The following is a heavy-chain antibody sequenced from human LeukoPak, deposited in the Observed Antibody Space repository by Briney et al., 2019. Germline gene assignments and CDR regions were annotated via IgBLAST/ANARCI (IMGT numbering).Heavy chain of an antibody. CDR1: EFTFSDYY. V-gene: IGHV3-64*01. CDR3: ARGSGNDPYSSGWRPPDY. J-gene: IGHJ4*02. Sequence: PGGSLRLSCAASEFTFSDYYMSWIRQAPGKGLEYVSAISSNGGSTYYANSVKGRFTISRDNSKNTLYLQMGSPRAEDMAVYYCARGSGNDPYSSGWRPPDYWGQGTLVTVSS. D-gene: IGHD6-19*01. CDR2: ISSNGGST.